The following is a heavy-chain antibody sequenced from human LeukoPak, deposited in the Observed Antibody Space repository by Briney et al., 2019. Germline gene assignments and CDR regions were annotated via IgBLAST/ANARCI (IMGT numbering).Heavy chain of an antibody. Sequence: SETLSLTCAVYGGSFSGYYWSWIRQPPGKGLEWIGEINHSGSTNYNPSLKSRVTISVDTSKNQFSLKLSSETAADTAVYYCARGRRESGSGKYTLDYWGQGTLVTVSS. J-gene: IGHJ4*02. CDR2: INHSGST. CDR3: ARGRRESGSGKYTLDY. V-gene: IGHV4-34*01. D-gene: IGHD3-10*01. CDR1: GGSFSGYY.